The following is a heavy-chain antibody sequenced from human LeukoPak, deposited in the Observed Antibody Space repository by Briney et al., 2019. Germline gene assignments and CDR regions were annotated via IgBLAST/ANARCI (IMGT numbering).Heavy chain of an antibody. V-gene: IGHV3-48*03. D-gene: IGHD6-13*01. Sequence: GGSLRLSCAASGFTFSSYEMNWVRQAPGKGLEWVSYISSSGSAIYYADSVKGRFTISRDNAKNSLYLQVNSLRAEDTAVYYCARSVGYSSSWYWFDPWGQGTLVTVSS. CDR3: ARSVGYSSSWYWFDP. CDR1: GFTFSSYE. CDR2: ISSSGSAI. J-gene: IGHJ5*02.